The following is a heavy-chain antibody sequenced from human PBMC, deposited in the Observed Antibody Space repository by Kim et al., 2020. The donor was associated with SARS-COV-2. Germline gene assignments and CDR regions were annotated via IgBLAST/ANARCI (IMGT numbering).Heavy chain of an antibody. D-gene: IGHD6-19*01. Sequence: LKSRVTISVDTSKNQLSLKLNSVTAADTAVYYCARVSGLAGTRFGGYYFDLWGQGNVVIVSS. V-gene: IGHV4-31*02. CDR3: ARVSGLAGTRFGGYYFDL. J-gene: IGHJ4*02.